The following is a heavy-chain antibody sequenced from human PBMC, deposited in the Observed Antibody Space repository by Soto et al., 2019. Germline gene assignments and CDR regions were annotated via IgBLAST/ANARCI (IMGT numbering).Heavy chain of an antibody. D-gene: IGHD2-15*01. CDR2: IYYSGST. Sequence: SETLSLTCTVSGGSISSYYWSWIRQPPGKGLEWIGYIYYSGSTNYNPSLKSRVTISVETYKNQFSLKLSFVTAADTAVYYCARGDIVVVVAATPLSAFDIWGQGTMVTVSS. CDR1: GGSISSYY. V-gene: IGHV4-59*01. CDR3: ARGDIVVVVAATPLSAFDI. J-gene: IGHJ3*02.